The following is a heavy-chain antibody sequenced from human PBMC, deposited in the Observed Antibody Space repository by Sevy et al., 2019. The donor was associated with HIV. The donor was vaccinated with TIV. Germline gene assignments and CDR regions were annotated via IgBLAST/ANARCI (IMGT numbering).Heavy chain of an antibody. D-gene: IGHD4-17*01. CDR3: TTHGPYDYGDPYYFDY. CDR2: IKSKTDGGTT. V-gene: IGHV3-15*07. Sequence: GGSLRLSCAASDFTFSNAWMNWVRQAPGKGLEWVGHIKSKTDGGTTDYAAPVKGRFTISRDDSKTTLYLEMNSLKTDDTAVYYCTTHGPYDYGDPYYFDYWGQGTLVTVSS. J-gene: IGHJ4*02. CDR1: DFTFSNAW.